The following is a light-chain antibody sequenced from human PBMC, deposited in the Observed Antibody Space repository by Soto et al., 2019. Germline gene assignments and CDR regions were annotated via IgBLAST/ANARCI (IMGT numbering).Light chain of an antibody. CDR2: KAS. CDR1: QSIRSW. CDR3: QQYNSDFAT. V-gene: IGKV1-5*03. J-gene: IGKJ1*01. Sequence: DIQMTQSPSTLSASVGDRVTITCRARQSIRSWLAWYQQKPGKAPKLLISKASNLESGVPSRFSGSGSGTEFTLTITSLQPDDFATYYCQQYNSDFATFGQGTKVEIK.